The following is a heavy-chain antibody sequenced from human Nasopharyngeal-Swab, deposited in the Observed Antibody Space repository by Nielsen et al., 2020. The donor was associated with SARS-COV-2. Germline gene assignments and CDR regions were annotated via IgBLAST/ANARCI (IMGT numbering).Heavy chain of an antibody. D-gene: IGHD1-26*01. CDR1: GFTFSDYY. J-gene: IGHJ4*02. CDR3: AKDMFDSGSYYFDY. Sequence: SLKISCAASGFTFSDYYMSWIRQAPGKGLEWVSYISSSSSYTNYADSVKGRFTISRDNAKNSLYLQMNSLRAEDTAVYYCAKDMFDSGSYYFDYWGQGTLVTVS. CDR2: ISSSSSYT. V-gene: IGHV3-11*05.